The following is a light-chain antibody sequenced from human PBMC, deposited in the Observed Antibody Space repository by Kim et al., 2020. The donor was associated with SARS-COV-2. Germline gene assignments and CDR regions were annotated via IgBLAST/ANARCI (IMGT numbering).Light chain of an antibody. CDR1: QSVTGR. J-gene: IGKJ4*01. CDR2: DTS. Sequence: PGETATLPSAASQSVTGRLAWYQQRPGQAPRLLIYDTSNRATGIPARFSGSGSGTDFTLTISSLEPEDFAVYYCQQRRSWPLTFGGGTKVDIK. V-gene: IGKV3-11*01. CDR3: QQRRSWPLT.